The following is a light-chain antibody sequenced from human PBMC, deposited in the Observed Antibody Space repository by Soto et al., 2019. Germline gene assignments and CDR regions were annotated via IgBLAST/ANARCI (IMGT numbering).Light chain of an antibody. Sequence: DFQMTQSPSSLSVSVGDRVTITCRSSQIIRTYLNWYQQKPGKAPKLLIYSASTLQSGVPSRFSGSGSGANFSLTISSLQPEDFATYYCQQGYSTLPYTFGQGTKVEI. CDR3: QQGYSTLPYT. J-gene: IGKJ2*01. V-gene: IGKV1-39*01. CDR1: QIIRTY. CDR2: SAS.